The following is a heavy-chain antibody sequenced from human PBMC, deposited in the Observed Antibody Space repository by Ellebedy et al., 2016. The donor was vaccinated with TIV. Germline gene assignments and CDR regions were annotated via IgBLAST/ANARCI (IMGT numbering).Heavy chain of an antibody. CDR1: GYTFSTSY. J-gene: IGHJ4*02. CDR3: ARDVVGPTGLAY. V-gene: IGHV1-46*01. D-gene: IGHD2-21*01. CDR2: INPSDGAT. Sequence: ASVKVSCXAPGYTFSTSYMHWVRQAPGQGLEWIARINPSDGATDYAQYFRGRVTLTRHTSTSTVYMELSSLRSEDTALYYCARDVVGPTGLAYWGQGILVTVSS.